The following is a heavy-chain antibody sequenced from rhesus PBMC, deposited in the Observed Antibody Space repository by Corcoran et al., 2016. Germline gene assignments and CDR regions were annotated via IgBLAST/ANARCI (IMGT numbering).Heavy chain of an antibody. V-gene: IGHV4-173*01. Sequence: QLQLQESGPGMVKPSETLSLTCAVSGVSIARDYWTCIRQSPGTGLEWIGRISGSGGSTNYNPSLKNRLTISTDTSRNQISLNLNSMTAADTAIYYCAHGWSAGQWGQGVLVTVSS. CDR2: ISGSGGST. J-gene: IGHJ4*01. D-gene: IGHD3-22*01. CDR3: AHGWSAGQ. CDR1: GVSIARDY.